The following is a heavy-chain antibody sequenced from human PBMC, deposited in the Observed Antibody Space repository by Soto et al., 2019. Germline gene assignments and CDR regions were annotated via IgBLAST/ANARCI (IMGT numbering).Heavy chain of an antibody. CDR3: VPRLNPRVPDH. Sequence: GGSLRLSCEVSGFVLRTYDASWVRQAPGKGLEWLAVIIAWGQTIYSAESARGRFTISRDDAKNTLHLQIDSLTVEDTAVYYCVPRLNPRVPDHWGQGTLVTVSS. D-gene: IGHD3-22*01. CDR1: GFVLRTYD. V-gene: IGHV3-23*01. CDR2: IIAWGQTI. J-gene: IGHJ4*02.